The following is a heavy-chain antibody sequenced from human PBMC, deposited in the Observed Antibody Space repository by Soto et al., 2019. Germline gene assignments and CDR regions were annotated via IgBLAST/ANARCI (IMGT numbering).Heavy chain of an antibody. J-gene: IGHJ6*02. CDR2: IIPIFGTA. CDR3: ARNIVVVVAATDDYYYYYGMDV. V-gene: IGHV1-69*13. D-gene: IGHD2-15*01. CDR1: GGTFSSYA. Sequence: ASVKVSCKASGGTFSSYAISWVRQAPGQGLEWMGGIIPIFGTANYAQKFRGRVTITADESTSTAYMELSSLRSEDTAVYYCARNIVVVVAATDDYYYYYGMDVWGQGTTVTVSS.